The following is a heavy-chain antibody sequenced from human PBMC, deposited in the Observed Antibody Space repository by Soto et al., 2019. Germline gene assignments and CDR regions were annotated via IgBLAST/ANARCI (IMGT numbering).Heavy chain of an antibody. D-gene: IGHD3-9*01. CDR3: AKVVKYDVLTGYYKGPDYYGMDV. Sequence: GGSLRLSCAASGFTFSIYSMNWVRQAPGKGLEWVSLISGSGGSTHYADSVEGRFTISRDNSKNTLYLEMDSLRAEDTAVYYCAKVVKYDVLTGYYKGPDYYGMDVSGQGTTVTVSS. CDR2: ISGSGGST. J-gene: IGHJ6*02. V-gene: IGHV3-23*01. CDR1: GFTFSIYS.